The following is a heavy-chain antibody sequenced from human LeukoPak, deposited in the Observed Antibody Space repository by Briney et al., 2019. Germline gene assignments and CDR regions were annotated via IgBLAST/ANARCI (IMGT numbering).Heavy chain of an antibody. CDR1: GFTFSDYY. CDR2: ISRSGSTI. V-gene: IGHV3-11*04. Sequence: GGSLRLSCAASGFTFSDYYMIWIRQAPGKGLEWVSYISRSGSTIYYTDSVKGRFTISRDNAKNSLYLQMNSLRAEDTAVYYCARGKFGYSSSWYVPDYYYYMDVWGKGTTVTVSS. D-gene: IGHD6-13*01. J-gene: IGHJ6*03. CDR3: ARGKFGYSSSWYVPDYYYYMDV.